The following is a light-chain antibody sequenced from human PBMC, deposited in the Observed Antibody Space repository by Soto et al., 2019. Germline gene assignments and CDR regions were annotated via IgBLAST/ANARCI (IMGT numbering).Light chain of an antibody. CDR2: KAS. V-gene: IGKV1-5*03. CDR3: QQYNDWPPYT. CDR1: QTISSW. Sequence: DIQMTQSPSTLSGSVGDRVTITCRASQTISSWLAWYQQKPGKAPKLLIYKASTLKSGVPSRFSGSGSGTEFTLTISSLQPDDFAVYYCQQYNDWPPYTFGQGTKLEMK. J-gene: IGKJ2*01.